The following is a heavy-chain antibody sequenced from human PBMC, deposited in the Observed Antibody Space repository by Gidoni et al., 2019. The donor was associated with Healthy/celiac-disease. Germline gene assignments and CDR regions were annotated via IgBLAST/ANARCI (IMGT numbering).Heavy chain of an antibody. D-gene: IGHD3-3*01. V-gene: IGHV1-18*04. CDR3: ARADFWSGYSDY. CDR2: ISAYNGNT. J-gene: IGHJ4*02. CDR1: GYTFTSYG. Sequence: QGQLVQAGAEVKKPGAAAKVPCKAAGYTFTSYGISWVRQAPGQGLEWMGWISAYNGNTNYAQKLQGRVTMTTDTSTSTAYMELRSLRSDDTAVYYCARADFWSGYSDYWGQGTLVTVSS.